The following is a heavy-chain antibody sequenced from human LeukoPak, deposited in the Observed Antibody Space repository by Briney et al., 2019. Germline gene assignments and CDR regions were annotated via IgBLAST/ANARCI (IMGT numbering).Heavy chain of an antibody. V-gene: IGHV4-30-2*01. D-gene: IGHD3-16*01. CDR3: ARDHDQRNYYYGMDV. J-gene: IGHJ6*01. CDR2: IYHSGST. Sequence: SETLSLTCAVSGGPISSGGYSWSWIRQPPGKGLEWIGYIYHSGSTYYNPSLKSRVTISVDRSKNQFSLKLSSVTAADTAVYYCARDHDQRNYYYGMDVWGQGTTVTVSS. CDR1: GGPISSGGYS.